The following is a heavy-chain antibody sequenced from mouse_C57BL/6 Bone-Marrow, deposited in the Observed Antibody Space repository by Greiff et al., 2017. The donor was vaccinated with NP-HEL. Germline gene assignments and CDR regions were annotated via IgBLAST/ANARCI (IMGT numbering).Heavy chain of an antibody. Sequence: QVHVKQSGPGLVQPSQSLSITCTVSGFSLTSYGVHWVRQSPGKGLEWLGVIWSGGSTDYNAAFISRLSISKDKSMSQVFFKMNSLQADDTAIYYCARIYDGYFYYAMDYWGQGTSVTVSS. CDR3: ARIYDGYFYYAMDY. J-gene: IGHJ4*01. D-gene: IGHD2-3*01. CDR2: IWSGGST. CDR1: GFSLTSYG. V-gene: IGHV2-2*01.